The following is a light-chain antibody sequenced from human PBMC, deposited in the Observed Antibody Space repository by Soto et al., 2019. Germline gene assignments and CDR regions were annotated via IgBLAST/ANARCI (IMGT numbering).Light chain of an antibody. Sequence: QSALTQPASVSGSPGQSITIPCTGTSSDIGGYNYVSWYQQNPGKAPKLMIYDVNNRPSGVSNRFSGSKSGNTASLTISGLQVDDEADYYCSSYTTSSTVVIFGGGTKLTVL. CDR1: SSDIGGYNY. CDR2: DVN. CDR3: SSYTTSSTVVI. J-gene: IGLJ2*01. V-gene: IGLV2-14*01.